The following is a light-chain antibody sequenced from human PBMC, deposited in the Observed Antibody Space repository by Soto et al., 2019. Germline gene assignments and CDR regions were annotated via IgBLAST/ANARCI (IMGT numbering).Light chain of an antibody. CDR1: QSVYGTY. CDR2: GAS. Sequence: EIVLAQSPGTLSLSPGARASLSCRASQSVYGTYLAWYQQRPGQAPRLLIYGASSRATGIPDRFSGSGSGTDFTLTISRLEPEDFAVYYCQQYGSSSWTFGQGTRLEIK. J-gene: IGKJ5*01. CDR3: QQYGSSSWT. V-gene: IGKV3-20*01.